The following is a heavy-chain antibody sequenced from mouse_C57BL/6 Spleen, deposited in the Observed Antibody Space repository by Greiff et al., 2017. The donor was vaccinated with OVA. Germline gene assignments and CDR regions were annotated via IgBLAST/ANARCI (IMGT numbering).Heavy chain of an antibody. CDR1: GFTFSSYA. CDR3: ARSNYYFDY. Sequence: DVQLQESGGGLVKPGGSLKLSCAASGFTFSSYAMSWVRQTPEKRLEWVATISDGGSYTYYPDNVKGRFTISRDNAKNNLYLQMSHLKSEDTAMYYCARSNYYFDYWGQGTTLTVSS. CDR2: ISDGGSYT. J-gene: IGHJ2*01. D-gene: IGHD2-5*01. V-gene: IGHV5-4*01.